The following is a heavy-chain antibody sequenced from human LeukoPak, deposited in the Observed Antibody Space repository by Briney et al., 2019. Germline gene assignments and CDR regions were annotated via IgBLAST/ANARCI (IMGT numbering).Heavy chain of an antibody. V-gene: IGHV3-15*01. CDR3: SAANKGSSS. CDR2: VHRKTTDGTT. J-gene: IGHJ5*02. CDR1: GFSFSDAW. D-gene: IGHD1/OR15-1a*01. Sequence: GGSLRLSCAASGFSFSDAWMSWVRQAPGKGLEWVGRVHRKTTDGTTDSAAPVRGRYTISMDDSKNPLYLQMNRLKIEDTAVYYCSAANKGSSSWGQGTLVTVSS.